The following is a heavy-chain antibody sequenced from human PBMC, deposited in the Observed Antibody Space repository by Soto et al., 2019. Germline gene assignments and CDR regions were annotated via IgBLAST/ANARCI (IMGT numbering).Heavy chain of an antibody. D-gene: IGHD2-21*02. J-gene: IGHJ6*02. V-gene: IGHV3-48*03. CDR1: GFTFSSYE. CDR3: ARVRIVVVTTYPGDYYGMDV. CDR2: ISSSGSTI. Sequence: GGSLRLSCAASGFTFSSYEMNWVRQAPGKGLEWASYISSSGSTIYYADSVKGRFTISRDNAKNSLYLQMNGLRAEDTAVYYCARVRIVVVTTYPGDYYGMDVWGQGTTVTVSS.